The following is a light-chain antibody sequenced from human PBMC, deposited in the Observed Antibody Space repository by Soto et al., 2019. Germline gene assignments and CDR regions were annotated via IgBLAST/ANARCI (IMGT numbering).Light chain of an antibody. CDR3: QQYYRFPWT. Sequence: IWVTQSPSSVAAATGDRVTITCRANQSINTYLDWYQQKQGKAPKLLIYGASTLQSGVPSRFSGSGSGTDFALTISGLHSEDFATYYCQQYYRFPWTFGQGTKVEIK. V-gene: IGKV1-8*01. CDR1: QSINTY. J-gene: IGKJ1*01. CDR2: GAS.